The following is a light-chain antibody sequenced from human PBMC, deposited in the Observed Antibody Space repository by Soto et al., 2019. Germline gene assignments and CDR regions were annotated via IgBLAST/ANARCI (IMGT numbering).Light chain of an antibody. CDR3: QQYNTYPWT. CDR2: KAS. J-gene: IGKJ1*01. V-gene: IGKV1-5*03. CDR1: QSINSW. Sequence: DIQMTQSPSTLSASVGDRVTITCRASQSINSWLAWYQQKPGKAPKLLIYKASSLESGVPSRFSGSVSATDFTLTISSLQPGDFATYYCQQYNTYPWTFGQGTKVEIK.